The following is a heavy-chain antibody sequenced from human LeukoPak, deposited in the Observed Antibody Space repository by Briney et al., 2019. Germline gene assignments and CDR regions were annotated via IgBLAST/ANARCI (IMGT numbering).Heavy chain of an antibody. Sequence: SETLSLTCTVSGGSISRHYWSWIRQPPGKGLEWIGYIYYSGSTNYNPSLKSRVTISVDTSKNQFSLKLSSVTAADTAVYYCARGCSGSYWDCSYYYYYMDVWGKGTTVTVSS. D-gene: IGHD1-26*01. CDR1: GGSISRHY. CDR3: ARGCSGSYWDCSYYYYYMDV. V-gene: IGHV4-59*11. J-gene: IGHJ6*03. CDR2: IYYSGST.